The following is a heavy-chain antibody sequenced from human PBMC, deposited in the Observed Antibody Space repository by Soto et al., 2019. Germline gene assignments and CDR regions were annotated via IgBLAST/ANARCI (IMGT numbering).Heavy chain of an antibody. D-gene: IGHD3-10*01. CDR3: ARDHPITMVRGVIIGMDV. CDR1: GGSISSGGYY. V-gene: IGHV4-31*03. CDR2: IYYSGST. Sequence: PSETLSLTCTVSGGSISSGGYYWSWIRQHPGKGLEWIGYIYYSGSTYYNPSLKSRVTISVDTFKNQFSLKLSSVTAADTAVYYCARDHPITMVRGVIIGMDVWGQGTTVTVSS. J-gene: IGHJ6*02.